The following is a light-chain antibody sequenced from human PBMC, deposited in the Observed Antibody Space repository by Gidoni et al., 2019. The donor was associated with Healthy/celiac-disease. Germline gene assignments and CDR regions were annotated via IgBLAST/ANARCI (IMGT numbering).Light chain of an antibody. V-gene: IGKV3-11*01. Sequence: EIVFTQSPATLSLSPGERATLSCRASQSVSSYLAWYQQKPGQAPRLLIYDASNRATGIPARFSGSGSGTDFTLTISSLEPEDFAVYYCQQRSNWPPVFTFSPGTKVDIK. CDR3: QQRSNWPPVFT. CDR1: QSVSSY. J-gene: IGKJ3*01. CDR2: DAS.